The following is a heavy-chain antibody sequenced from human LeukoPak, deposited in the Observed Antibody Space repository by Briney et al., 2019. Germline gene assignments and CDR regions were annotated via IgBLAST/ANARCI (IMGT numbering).Heavy chain of an antibody. Sequence: GESLKISCKASANTFTNSWIGWVRQMPGKGLEWMGIIFVGDSDTTYSPSFQGQVTISADGSISTAYLQWNSLKASDTAMYFCARLGYCSGGTCSSGYFYGMDVWGQGTTVTVSS. CDR2: IFVGDSDT. J-gene: IGHJ6*02. CDR3: ARLGYCSGGTCSSGYFYGMDV. D-gene: IGHD2-15*01. V-gene: IGHV5-51*01. CDR1: ANTFTNSW.